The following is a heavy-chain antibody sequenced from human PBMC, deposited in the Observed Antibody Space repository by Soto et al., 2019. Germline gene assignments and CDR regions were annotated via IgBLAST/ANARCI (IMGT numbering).Heavy chain of an antibody. D-gene: IGHD4-4*01. V-gene: IGHV3-64*01. Sequence: ESGGGLVQPGGSLRLSCAASGFTFSSYAMHWVRQAPGKGLEYVSAISSNGGSTYYANSVKGRFTISRDNSKNTLYLQMGSLRAEDMAVYYCAREEDYSNYHNAFDIWGQGTMVTVSS. CDR3: AREEDYSNYHNAFDI. CDR1: GFTFSSYA. CDR2: ISSNGGST. J-gene: IGHJ3*02.